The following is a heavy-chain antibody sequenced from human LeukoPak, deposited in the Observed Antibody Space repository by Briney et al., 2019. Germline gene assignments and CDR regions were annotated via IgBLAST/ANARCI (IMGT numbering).Heavy chain of an antibody. J-gene: IGHJ4*02. V-gene: IGHV1-2*02. CDR2: INPNSGGT. CDR3: ARDGGYTSRPFDY. Sequence: GASVKVSCKASGYTFTGYYMHWVRQAPGQGLEWMGWINPNSGGTNYAQKFQGRVTMTRDTSISTAYMELSRLRSDDSAVYYCARDGGYTSRPFDYWGQGSLVTVSS. D-gene: IGHD1-1*01. CDR1: GYTFTGYY.